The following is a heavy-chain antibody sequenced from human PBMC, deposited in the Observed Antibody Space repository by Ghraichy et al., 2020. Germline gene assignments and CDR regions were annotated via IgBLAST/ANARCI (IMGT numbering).Heavy chain of an antibody. CDR1: GFTFSNAW. Sequence: GGSLRLSCAASGFTFSNAWMSWVRQAPGKGLEWVGRSKSKTDGGTTDYAAPVKGRFTISRDDSKNTLYLQMNSLKTEDTAVYYCTTENCSSTSCWNYYYGMDVWGQGTTVTVSS. D-gene: IGHD2-2*01. CDR3: TTENCSSTSCWNYYYGMDV. CDR2: SKSKTDGGTT. J-gene: IGHJ6*02. V-gene: IGHV3-15*01.